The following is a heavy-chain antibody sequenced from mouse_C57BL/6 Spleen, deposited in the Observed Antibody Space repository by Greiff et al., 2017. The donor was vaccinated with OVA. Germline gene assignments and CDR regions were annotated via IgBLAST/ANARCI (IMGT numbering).Heavy chain of an antibody. CDR1: GYAFTNYL. J-gene: IGHJ1*03. D-gene: IGHD2-4*01. CDR2: INPGSGGT. CDR3: ARSGIYYDYGYFDV. V-gene: IGHV1-54*01. Sequence: VQLQQSGAELVRPGTSVKVSCKASGYAFTNYLIEWVKQGPGQGLEWIGVINPGSGGTNYNEQFKGKATLTADKSSSTAYMQLSSLTTEDSAVYFCARSGIYYDYGYFDVWGTGTTVTVSS.